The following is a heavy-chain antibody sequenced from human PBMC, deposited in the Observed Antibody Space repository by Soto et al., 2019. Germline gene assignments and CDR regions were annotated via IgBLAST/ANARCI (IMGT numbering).Heavy chain of an antibody. D-gene: IGHD1-1*01. CDR2: INWVGSNT. V-gene: IGHV3-43*01. CDR1: GFNFDDYT. Sequence: PGGSLRLSCVASGFNFDDYTMHWVRQAPGKGLEWVSRINWVGSNTSYADYVKGRFTISRDNRRNSVYLEMNSLRTEETALYLCAKVSTHRSWNDGLDSCGKGTLVTVSS. CDR3: AKVSTHRSWNDGLDS. J-gene: IGHJ4*02.